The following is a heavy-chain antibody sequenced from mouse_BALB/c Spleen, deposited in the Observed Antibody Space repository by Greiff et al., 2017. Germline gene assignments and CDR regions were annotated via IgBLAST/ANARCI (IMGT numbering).Heavy chain of an antibody. CDR2: INPSSGYT. D-gene: IGHD2-3*01. Sequence: QVQLQQSAAELARPGASVKMSCKASGYTFTSYTMHWVKQRPGQGLEWIGYINPSSGYTEYNQKFKDKTTLTADKSSSTAYMQLSSLTSEDSAVYYCARSGDGYHFANWGQGTLVTVSA. CDR3: ARSGDGYHFAN. V-gene: IGHV1-4*02. CDR1: GYTFTSYT. J-gene: IGHJ3*01.